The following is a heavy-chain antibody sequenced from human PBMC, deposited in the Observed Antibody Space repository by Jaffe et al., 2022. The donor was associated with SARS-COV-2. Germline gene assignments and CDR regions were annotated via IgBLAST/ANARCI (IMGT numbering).Heavy chain of an antibody. CDR1: GFTFSSYA. Sequence: QVQLVESGGGVVQPGRSLRLSCAASGFTFSSYAMHWVRQAPGKGLEWVAVISYDGSNKYYADSVKGRFTISRDNSKNTLYLQMNSLRAEDTAVYYCARDGIDGGYYYNYMDVWGKGTTVTVSS. CDR2: ISYDGSNK. J-gene: IGHJ6*03. CDR3: ARDGIDGGYYYNYMDV. V-gene: IGHV3-30*04. D-gene: IGHD3-16*01.